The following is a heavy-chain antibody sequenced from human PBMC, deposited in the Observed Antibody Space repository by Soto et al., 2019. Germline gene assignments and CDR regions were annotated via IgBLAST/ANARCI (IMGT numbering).Heavy chain of an antibody. Sequence: QVQLQESGPGLVKPSETLSLTCTVSGGSISSYYWNWIRQPSGKGLEWTGYVDYSGSTNYNPSLTSRVTISVDTSKHQFSLKLRSMTAADTAIYYCAGGWLARSNIIIWGQGTMVTVSS. CDR2: VDYSGST. J-gene: IGHJ3*02. CDR3: AGGWLARSNIII. CDR1: GGSISSYY. V-gene: IGHV4-59*01. D-gene: IGHD6-19*01.